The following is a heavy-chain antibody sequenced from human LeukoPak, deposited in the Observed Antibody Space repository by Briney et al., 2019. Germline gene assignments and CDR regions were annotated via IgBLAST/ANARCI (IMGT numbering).Heavy chain of an antibody. CDR3: AKDRKYNTALAGTSLDY. CDR1: EFTFDDYA. J-gene: IGHJ4*02. CDR2: LSWNSGNI. Sequence: GRSLRLSCEASEFTFDDYAMHWVRQAPGKGLEWVSGLSWNSGNIGYADSVKGRFTISRDNATNSLYLQMNSLRAEDTALYYCAKDRKYNTALAGTSLDYWGQGTPVTVSS. D-gene: IGHD6-19*01. V-gene: IGHV3-9*01.